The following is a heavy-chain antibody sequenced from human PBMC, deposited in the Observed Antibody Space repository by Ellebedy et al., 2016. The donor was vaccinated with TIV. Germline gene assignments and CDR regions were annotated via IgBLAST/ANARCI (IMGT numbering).Heavy chain of an antibody. CDR1: GFTFSSYA. Sequence: GESLKISXAAPGFTFSSYAMHWVRQAPGKGLEWVAVISYDGNNKYYADSVKGRFTISRDTSKNTLYLQMNSLSAEDTAVYYCARDRSRLFSGGEDYWGQGVLVTVSS. CDR3: ARDRSRLFSGGEDY. D-gene: IGHD3-16*01. CDR2: ISYDGNNK. V-gene: IGHV3-30*04. J-gene: IGHJ4*02.